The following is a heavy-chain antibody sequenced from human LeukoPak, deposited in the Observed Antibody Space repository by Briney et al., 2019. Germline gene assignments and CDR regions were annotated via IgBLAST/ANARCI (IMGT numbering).Heavy chain of an antibody. CDR3: ARDVNSGTYSN. Sequence: GGSLRLSCAASGFTFIGFWMNWVRQAPGKGLEWVANINQDGSEEYYVDSVKGRFTISRDNAKTSLYLQMNSLRAEDTAVYYCARDVNSGTYSNWGQGTLVTVSS. J-gene: IGHJ4*02. CDR2: INQDGSEE. D-gene: IGHD3-10*01. CDR1: GFTFIGFW. V-gene: IGHV3-7*01.